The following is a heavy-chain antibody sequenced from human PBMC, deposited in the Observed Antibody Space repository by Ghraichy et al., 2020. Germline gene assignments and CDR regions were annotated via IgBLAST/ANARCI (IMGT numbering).Heavy chain of an antibody. CDR1: GFTFSDYY. Sequence: GGSLRLSCAASGFTFSDYYMSWIRQAPGKGLEWVSYISSSSSYTNYADSVKGRFTISRDNAKNSLYLQMNSLRAEDTAVYYCARAGRTYYYYGMDVWGQGTTVTVSS. V-gene: IGHV3-11*06. CDR3: ARAGRTYYYYGMDV. J-gene: IGHJ6*02. CDR2: ISSSSSYT.